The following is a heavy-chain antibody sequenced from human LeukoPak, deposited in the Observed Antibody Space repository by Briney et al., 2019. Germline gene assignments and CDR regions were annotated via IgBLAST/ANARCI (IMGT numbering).Heavy chain of an antibody. J-gene: IGHJ4*02. V-gene: IGHV3-7*05. CDR2: IKEDGSDK. D-gene: IGHD5-24*01. CDR3: ARDTGYNTFDY. Sequence: GGSLRLSCAASGFSFRNAWMSWVRQAPGKGLEWVANIKEDGSDKYYVDSVKGRFTISRDNAKNSQYLQMNSLRAEDTAVYYCARDTGYNTFDYWGQGTLVTVSS. CDR1: GFSFRNAW.